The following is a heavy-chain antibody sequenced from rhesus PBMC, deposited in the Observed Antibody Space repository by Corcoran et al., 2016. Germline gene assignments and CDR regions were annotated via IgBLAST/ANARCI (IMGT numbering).Heavy chain of an antibody. CDR2: IYGSGSST. V-gene: IGHV4-169*02. CDR1: GGSISSSY. D-gene: IGHD1-44*02. Sequence: QLQLQESGPGLVKPSETLSVTCAVSGGSISSSYWSWIRQAPGKGLEWIGYIYGSGSSTNYNPSLKSRVNRSVYTSKNQLSLKRSSVTAADTAVYYCASCLSGSDYDYWGQGVLVTVSS. CDR3: ASCLSGSDYDY. J-gene: IGHJ4*01.